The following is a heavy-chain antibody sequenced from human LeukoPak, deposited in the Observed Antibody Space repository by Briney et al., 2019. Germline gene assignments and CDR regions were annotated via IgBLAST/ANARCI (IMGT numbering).Heavy chain of an antibody. CDR3: ATQGSTSHTYFDY. CDR2: VFHSGYT. CDR1: GGSVSSRSCY. D-gene: IGHD2-2*01. Sequence: PSETLSLTCTASGGSVSSRSCYWGWIRQPPGKGLEWIGSVFHSGYTYYNPSLKTRITMSGDTSNNQLSLRQSSVTAADTAVYYCATQGSTSHTYFDYWGQGTLVTVSS. J-gene: IGHJ4*02. V-gene: IGHV4-39*01.